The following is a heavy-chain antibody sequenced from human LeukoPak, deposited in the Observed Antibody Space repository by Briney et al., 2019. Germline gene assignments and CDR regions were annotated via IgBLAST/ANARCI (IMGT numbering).Heavy chain of an antibody. D-gene: IGHD6-13*01. CDR1: GFTFDDYA. CDR3: ARDRAAADLDY. Sequence: GGSLRLSCAASGFTFDDYAMHWVRQAPGKGLEWVSLISGDGGSTYYADSVKGRFTISRDNSKNTLYLQMNSLRAEDTAVYYCARDRAAADLDYWGQGTLVTVSS. J-gene: IGHJ4*02. CDR2: ISGDGGST. V-gene: IGHV3-43*02.